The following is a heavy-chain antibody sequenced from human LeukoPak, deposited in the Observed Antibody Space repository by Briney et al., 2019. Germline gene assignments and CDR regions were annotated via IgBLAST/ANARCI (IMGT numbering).Heavy chain of an antibody. CDR3: AKALRCTSTSCYRHYGMDV. V-gene: IGHV3-23*01. Sequence: GGSLRLSCAASEFTFSSYAMSWVRQAPGKGLEGVAGISDSGGSTYYVDAVKGRFTISRDNSKHTLYLQMNSLRAEDTAVYYCAKALRCTSTSCYRHYGMDVWGQGTTVTVSS. D-gene: IGHD2-2*02. CDR2: ISDSGGST. J-gene: IGHJ6*02. CDR1: EFTFSSYA.